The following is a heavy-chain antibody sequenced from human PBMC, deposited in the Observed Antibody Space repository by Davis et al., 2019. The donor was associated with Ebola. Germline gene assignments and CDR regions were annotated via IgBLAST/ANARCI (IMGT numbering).Heavy chain of an antibody. V-gene: IGHV3-74*01. J-gene: IGHJ5*02. CDR3: ARLDDGIVGVFNWFDP. Sequence: HTGGSLRLSCAASGFTFSSYWMHWVRQAPGKGLVWVSRINGDGGSTNYADSLKGRFTISRDNAKNTLYLQMNSLRAEDTAVYYCARLDDGIVGVFNWFDPWGQGTLVTVSS. D-gene: IGHD1-26*01. CDR1: GFTFSSYW. CDR2: INGDGGST.